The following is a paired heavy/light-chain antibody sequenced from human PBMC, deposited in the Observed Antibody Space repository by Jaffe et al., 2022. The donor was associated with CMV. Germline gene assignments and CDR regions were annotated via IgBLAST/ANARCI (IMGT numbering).Heavy chain of an antibody. CDR2: IWYDGSNK. D-gene: IGHD6-13*01. Sequence: QVQLVESGGGVVQPGRSLRLSCAASGFTFSSYGMHWVRQAPGKGLEWVAVIWYDGSNKYYADSVKGRFTISRDNSKNTLYLQMNSLRAEDTAVYYCAREDSSSWGYYYYYGMDVWGQGTTVTVSS. V-gene: IGHV3-33*01. CDR1: GFTFSSYG. CDR3: AREDSSSWGYYYYYGMDV. J-gene: IGHJ6*02.
Light chain of an antibody. V-gene: IGKV2-30*02. CDR3: MQGTHWPPLT. Sequence: DVVMTQSPLSLPVTLGQPASISCRSSQSLVHSDGNTYLNWFQQRPGQSPRRLIYKVSNRDSGVPDRFSGSGSGTDFTLKISRVEAEDVGVYYCMQGTHWPPLTFGGGTKVEIK. CDR2: KVS. J-gene: IGKJ4*01. CDR1: QSLVHSDGNTY.